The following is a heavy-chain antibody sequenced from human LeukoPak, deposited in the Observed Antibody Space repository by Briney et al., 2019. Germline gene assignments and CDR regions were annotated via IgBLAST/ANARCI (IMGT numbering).Heavy chain of an antibody. CDR2: INSDGCWT. J-gene: IGHJ4*02. CDR3: VSFYETY. D-gene: IGHD2-2*01. V-gene: IGHV3-74*01. CDR1: GNYW. Sequence: PGGALRLSCAASGNYWMHWVRQAPGQGLVWVSHINSDGCWTSYADSVKGRFTISKDNAKNTVYLQMNNLRAEDTAVYYCVSFYETYWGRGTLVTVSS.